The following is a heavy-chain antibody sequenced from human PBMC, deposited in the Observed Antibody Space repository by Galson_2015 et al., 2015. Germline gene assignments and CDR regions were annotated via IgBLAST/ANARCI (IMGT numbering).Heavy chain of an antibody. V-gene: IGHV3-23*01. CDR3: AKKYCSDVICHYDY. Sequence: SLRLSCAASGFTFSSYAMSWVRQAPGKGLEWVSVIRGSGITIYADSVKGRFTISRDNSKNTLYLQMDSLRADDTAVYYCAKKYCSDVICHYDYWGQGTLVTASS. CDR2: IRGSGIT. J-gene: IGHJ4*02. CDR1: GFTFSSYA. D-gene: IGHD2-15*01.